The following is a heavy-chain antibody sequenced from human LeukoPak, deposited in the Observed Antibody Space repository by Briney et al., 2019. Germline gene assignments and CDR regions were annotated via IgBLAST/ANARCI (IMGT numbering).Heavy chain of an antibody. D-gene: IGHD2-2*02. V-gene: IGHV3-23*01. J-gene: IGHJ4*02. CDR3: AKEAAVVGYCSSTSCYTDY. Sequence: GGSLRLSCAASGFTFSSYAMSWVRQAPGKGLEWVSAISGSGGSTYYADSVKGRFTISRDNSKNTLYLQMNSLRAEDTAVYDCAKEAAVVGYCSSTSCYTDYWGQGTLVTVSS. CDR2: ISGSGGST. CDR1: GFTFSSYA.